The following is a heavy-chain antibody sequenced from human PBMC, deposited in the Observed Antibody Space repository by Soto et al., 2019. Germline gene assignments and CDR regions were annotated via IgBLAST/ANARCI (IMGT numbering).Heavy chain of an antibody. CDR2: IYYTGST. CDR3: ARHLIGGRAKAAFDQ. J-gene: IGHJ4*02. V-gene: IGHV4-39*01. CDR1: GGSISSSSYY. D-gene: IGHD3-16*01. Sequence: PSETLSLTCTVSGGSISSSSYYWGWIRQPPGKGPEWIGSIYYTGSTYYNPSLQSRVTMSGDTSKNQFSLKLESVTAADTAVYCCARHLIGGRAKAAFDQWGQGTLVTVSS.